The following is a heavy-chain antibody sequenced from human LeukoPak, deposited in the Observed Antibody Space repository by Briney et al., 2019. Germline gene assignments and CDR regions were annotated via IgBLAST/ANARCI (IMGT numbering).Heavy chain of an antibody. CDR1: GFTISSYS. CDR3: APSVAGHFDP. CDR2: ITSSSNAI. V-gene: IGHV3-48*04. J-gene: IGHJ5*02. D-gene: IGHD6-19*01. Sequence: GGSLRLSCAASGFTISSYSMNWVRQAPGKGLEWLSYITSSSNAIYYADSVKGRFTISRDNAKNSLYLQMNSLRAEDTAVYYCAPSVAGHFDPWGQGTLVTVSS.